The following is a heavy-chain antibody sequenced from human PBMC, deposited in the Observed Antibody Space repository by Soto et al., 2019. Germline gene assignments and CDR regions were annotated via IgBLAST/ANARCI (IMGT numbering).Heavy chain of an antibody. CDR3: ARDENYAFDY. V-gene: IGHV3-48*01. D-gene: IGHD1-7*01. CDR1: GFMFSDYS. CDR2: ISNRYSII. J-gene: IGHJ4*02. Sequence: GSLRLSCAASGFMFSDYSVNWVRQAPGKGLEWVAYISNRYSIITYADSVKGRFTISTDNAKNSLYLQMNNLEVEDTAVYYCARDENYAFDYWGQGALVTVSS.